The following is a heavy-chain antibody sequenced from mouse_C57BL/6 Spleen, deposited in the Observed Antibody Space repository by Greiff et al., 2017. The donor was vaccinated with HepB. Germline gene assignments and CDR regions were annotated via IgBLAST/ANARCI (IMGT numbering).Heavy chain of an antibody. Sequence: VQLKQSGAELVRPGASVKLSCTASGFNIKDDYMHWVKQRPEQGLEWIGWIDPENGDTDYASKFQGKATITADTSSNTACLQLSSLTSEDTAVYYCTTPGYFDVWGTGTTVTVSS. CDR2: IDPENGDT. J-gene: IGHJ1*03. CDR3: TTPGYFDV. V-gene: IGHV14-4*01. CDR1: GFNIKDDY.